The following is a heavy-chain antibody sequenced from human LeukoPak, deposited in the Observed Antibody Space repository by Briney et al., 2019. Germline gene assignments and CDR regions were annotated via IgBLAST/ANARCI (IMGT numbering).Heavy chain of an antibody. CDR2: ISSSGSTI. V-gene: IGHV3-48*03. CDR3: ARDQGQLWLRDLSPLDY. CDR1: GFTFSSYE. Sequence: GGSLRLSCAASGFTFSSYEMNWVRQAPGKGLEWVSYISSSGSTIYYADSVKGRFTISRDNAKNSLYLQMNSLRAEDTAVYYCARDQGQLWLRDLSPLDYWGQGTLVTVSS. J-gene: IGHJ4*02. D-gene: IGHD5-18*01.